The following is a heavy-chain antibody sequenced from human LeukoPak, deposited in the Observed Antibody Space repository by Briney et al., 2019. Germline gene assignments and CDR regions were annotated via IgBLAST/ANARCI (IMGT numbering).Heavy chain of an antibody. CDR2: ITGGVAST. CDR1: GFTFSSWA. J-gene: IGHJ4*02. Sequence: GGSLRLSCAASGFTFSSWAMGWHRQAPGKGLEWVSGITGGVASTYFADSVKGRFTISRDNSKNPLYLQMNSLRAEDTATYYCAKVVRATPYYFDYWGQGTLVTVSS. D-gene: IGHD1-26*01. CDR3: AKVVRATPYYFDY. V-gene: IGHV3-23*01.